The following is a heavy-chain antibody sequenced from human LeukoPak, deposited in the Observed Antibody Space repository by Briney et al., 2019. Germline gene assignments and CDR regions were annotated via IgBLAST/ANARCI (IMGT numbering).Heavy chain of an antibody. Sequence: GGSLRLSCEASGFTFSNYTMNWVRQAPGQGLEWVSSISSTSTNIYYTRSVKGRFTISRDNAKNSLYLQMNSLRAEDTAVYYCARDYGIVGATMTRSFDYWGQGTLVTVSS. CDR3: ARDYGIVGATMTRSFDY. D-gene: IGHD1-26*01. CDR2: ISSTSTNI. CDR1: GFTFSNYT. V-gene: IGHV3-21*01. J-gene: IGHJ4*02.